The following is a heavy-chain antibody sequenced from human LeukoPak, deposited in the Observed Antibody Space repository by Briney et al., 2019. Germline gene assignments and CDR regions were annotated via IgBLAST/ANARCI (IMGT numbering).Heavy chain of an antibody. Sequence: SETLSLTCTVSGGSISSSSYYWGWIRQPAGKGLEWIGRIYTSGSTNYNPSLKSRVTISVDTSKNQFSLKLSSVTAADTAVYYCARGPLDFGAYIDYWGQGTLVTVSS. D-gene: IGHD3-16*01. CDR1: GGSISSSSYY. V-gene: IGHV4-61*02. J-gene: IGHJ4*02. CDR3: ARGPLDFGAYIDY. CDR2: IYTSGST.